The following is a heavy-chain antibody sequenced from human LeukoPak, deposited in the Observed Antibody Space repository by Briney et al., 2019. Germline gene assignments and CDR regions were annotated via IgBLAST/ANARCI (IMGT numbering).Heavy chain of an antibody. D-gene: IGHD3-10*02. V-gene: IGHV3-30*04. CDR1: GFTFSSYA. CDR3: ARSGGCSGSYYPDY. Sequence: GGSLRLSCAASGFTFSSYAMHWVRQAPGKGLEWVAVISYDGSNKYYADSVKGRFTISRDNSKNTLYLQMNSLRAEDTAVYYCARSGGCSGSYYPDYWGQGTLVTVSS. J-gene: IGHJ4*02. CDR2: ISYDGSNK.